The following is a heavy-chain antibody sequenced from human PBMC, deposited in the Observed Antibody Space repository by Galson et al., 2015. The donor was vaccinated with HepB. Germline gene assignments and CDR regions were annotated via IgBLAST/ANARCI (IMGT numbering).Heavy chain of an antibody. Sequence: QSGAEVTKPGESLRISCKGSGYSFTTNWIGWVRQMPGKGLEWMGMISPGDSDTRYNPSFQGQVTLSSDKSIATAYLQWSSLKASDTAMYYCARHLATNWRYGLDVWGQGTTVTVSS. D-gene: IGHD1-1*01. CDR3: ARHLATNWRYGLDV. CDR1: GYSFTTNW. V-gene: IGHV5-51*01. CDR2: ISPGDSDT. J-gene: IGHJ6*02.